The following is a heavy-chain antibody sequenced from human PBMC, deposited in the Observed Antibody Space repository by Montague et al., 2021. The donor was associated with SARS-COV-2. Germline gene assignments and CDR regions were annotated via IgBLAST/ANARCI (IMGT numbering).Heavy chain of an antibody. CDR2: TYYRSKWYN. CDR1: GDSVSSNSAA. J-gene: IGHJ4*02. Sequence: CAISGDSVSSNSAAWNWIRQSPSRGLEWLGRTYYRSKWYNDYAVSVKSRITINPDTSKNHFSLKLSSVTAADTAVCYCARGSRQWLVRPPHYYYFDYWGQGTLVTVSS. V-gene: IGHV6-1*01. CDR3: ARGSRQWLVRPPHYYYFDY. D-gene: IGHD6-19*01.